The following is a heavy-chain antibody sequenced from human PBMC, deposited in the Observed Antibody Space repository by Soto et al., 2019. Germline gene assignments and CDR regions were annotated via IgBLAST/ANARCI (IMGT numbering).Heavy chain of an antibody. J-gene: IGHJ3*02. CDR2: ILHIFGTA. CDR3: ARGHEFGCNSDAFDI. Sequence: QVQLVQSGAEVKKPGSSVKVSCKASGGTFSTSSMNWVRQAPEQGNEWMGNILHIFGTADYAHKFKGRVTITANESTKTVYIELRSLLSSYTAVYYCARGHEFGCNSDAFDIWGQGTVVTVSS. D-gene: IGHD3-10*01. V-gene: IGHV1-69*15. CDR1: GGTFSTSS.